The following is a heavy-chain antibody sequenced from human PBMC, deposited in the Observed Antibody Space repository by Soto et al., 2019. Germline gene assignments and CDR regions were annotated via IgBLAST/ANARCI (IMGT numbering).Heavy chain of an antibody. Sequence: PSETLSLTCTVSGGSISSYYWSWIRQPPGKGLEWIGYIYYTGSTNYNPSLKSRVTISADTSKNQFSLKLSSVTAADTAVYYCARGDYYGSGSYRSDYWGQGTLVTVSS. D-gene: IGHD3-10*01. CDR1: GGSISSYY. CDR3: ARGDYYGSGSYRSDY. CDR2: IYYTGST. V-gene: IGHV4-59*01. J-gene: IGHJ4*02.